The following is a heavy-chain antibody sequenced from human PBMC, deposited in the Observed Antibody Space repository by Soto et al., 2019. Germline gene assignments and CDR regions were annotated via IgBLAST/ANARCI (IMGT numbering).Heavy chain of an antibody. CDR3: AVSGVSFGGMDV. CDR2: INHSGST. D-gene: IGHD3-10*01. Sequence: SETLSLTCAVYGGSFSGYYWSWIRQPPGKGLEWIGEINHSGSTNYNPSLKSRVTISVDTSKNQFSLKLSSVTAADTAVYYCAVSGVSFGGMDVWGQGTTVTVSS. J-gene: IGHJ6*02. V-gene: IGHV4-34*01. CDR1: GGSFSGYY.